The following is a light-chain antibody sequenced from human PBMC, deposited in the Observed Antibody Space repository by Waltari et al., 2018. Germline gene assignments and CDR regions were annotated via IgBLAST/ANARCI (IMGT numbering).Light chain of an antibody. J-gene: IGKJ1*01. CDR3: MQAAQTPLT. CDR1: QSLLNSNGNNY. CDR2: LGS. V-gene: IGKV2-28*01. Sequence: DIVMTQSPLSLPVTPGEPASISCRSSQSLLNSNGNNYLDWYLQRPGQSQQLLIYLGSNRASGVPDRFSGSGSGTDFTLKISRVEAEDVGVYYCMQAAQTPLTFGQGTKVEIK.